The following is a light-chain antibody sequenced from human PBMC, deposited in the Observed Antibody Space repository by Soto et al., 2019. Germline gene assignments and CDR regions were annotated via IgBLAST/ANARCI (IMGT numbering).Light chain of an antibody. CDR2: XVX. J-gene: IGLJ1*01. CDR3: TSYTGDDFTFV. CDR1: SSDIGTYDY. V-gene: IGLV2-8*01. Sequence: QSVLNKPPSGYGFLGDARPIFCTGTSSDIGTYDYFSWYQQHPGRAPKLIIFXVXKGPSGVPDRFSGSKSGNMASLIVSGLQPDDEAEYHCTSYTGDDFTFVFGTGTKVTVL.